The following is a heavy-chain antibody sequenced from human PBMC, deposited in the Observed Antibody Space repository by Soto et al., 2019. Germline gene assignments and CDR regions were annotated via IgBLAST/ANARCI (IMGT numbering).Heavy chain of an antibody. D-gene: IGHD3-22*01. CDR1: GFRFSNYA. J-gene: IGHJ4*02. Sequence: EVQLLESGGGLVQPGGSLRLSCAASGFRFSNYAMSWVRQAPGKGLEWVSGIGGRGTSAYYADSVKGRFAISRDNSENTVFLQLNSLSADETAVYFCAKRRYVESSGDFDDFWGQGTLVTVSS. V-gene: IGHV3-23*01. CDR3: AKRRYVESSGDFDDF. CDR2: IGGRGTSA.